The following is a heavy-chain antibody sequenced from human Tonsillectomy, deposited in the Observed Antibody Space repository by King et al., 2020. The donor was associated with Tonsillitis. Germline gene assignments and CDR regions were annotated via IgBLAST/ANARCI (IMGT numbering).Heavy chain of an antibody. CDR3: ARDYCTNGVCSWFDP. J-gene: IGHJ5*02. CDR1: GYTFSGYY. Sequence: QLVQSGAEVKKPGASVKVSCKASGYTFSGYYMHWVRQAPGQGLECMGWINPNSVGTNYAQKFQGRVTLTRATSFSTAYMELSRLRSDDTAVYYCARDYCTNGVCSWFDPWGQGTLVTVSS. V-gene: IGHV1-2*02. CDR2: INPNSVGT. D-gene: IGHD2-8*01.